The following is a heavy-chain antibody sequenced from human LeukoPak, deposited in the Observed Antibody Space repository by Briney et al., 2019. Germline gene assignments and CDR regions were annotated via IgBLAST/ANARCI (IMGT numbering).Heavy chain of an antibody. CDR2: ISSSGSSI. Sequence: GGSLRLSCAASGFTFSSYEMNWVRQAPGKGLEWISYISSSGSSISYADSVKGRFTISRDNAKNSLNLQMNSLRAEDTAVYYCARDRLFGNFPDYWGQGTLVTVSS. V-gene: IGHV3-48*03. CDR3: ARDRLFGNFPDY. D-gene: IGHD1-7*01. J-gene: IGHJ4*02. CDR1: GFTFSSYE.